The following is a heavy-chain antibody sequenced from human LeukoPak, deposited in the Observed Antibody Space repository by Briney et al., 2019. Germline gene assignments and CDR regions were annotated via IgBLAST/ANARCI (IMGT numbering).Heavy chain of an antibody. Sequence: SETLSLTCTVSGGSISSSSYYWGWIRQPPGKGLEWIGSIYYSGSTNYNPSLKSRVTISVDTSKNQFSLKLSSVTAADTAVYYCATTTIFGVVIRWGQGTLVTVSS. CDR3: ATTTIFGVVIR. CDR1: GGSISSSSYY. V-gene: IGHV4-39*07. J-gene: IGHJ4*02. D-gene: IGHD3-3*01. CDR2: IYYSGST.